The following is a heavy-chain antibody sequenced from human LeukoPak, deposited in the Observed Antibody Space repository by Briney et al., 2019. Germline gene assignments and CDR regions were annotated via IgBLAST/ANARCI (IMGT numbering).Heavy chain of an antibody. Sequence: GASVKVSCKASGYTFTGYYMHWVRQAPGQGLEGMGWINPNSGGTNYAQKFQGRVTMTRDTSISTAYMELSRLRSDDTAVYYCARVDRIGGANWFDPWGQGTLVTVSS. CDR2: INPNSGGT. D-gene: IGHD1-26*01. CDR3: ARVDRIGGANWFDP. CDR1: GYTFTGYY. J-gene: IGHJ5*02. V-gene: IGHV1-2*02.